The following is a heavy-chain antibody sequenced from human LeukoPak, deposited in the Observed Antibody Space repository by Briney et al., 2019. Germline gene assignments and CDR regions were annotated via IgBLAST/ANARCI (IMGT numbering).Heavy chain of an antibody. CDR1: GGSISSYY. V-gene: IGHV4-34*01. Sequence: PSETLSLTCTVSGGSISSYYWSWVRQPPGKGLEWLGEINHSGSTSYNPSLKSRVTMSVDTSKNQFSLKLTSVTAADTAVYYCARCSRERHYFYYYYHMDVWGTGTTVTVSS. CDR3: ARCSRERHYFYYYYHMDV. CDR2: INHSGST. J-gene: IGHJ6*03. D-gene: IGHD1-26*01.